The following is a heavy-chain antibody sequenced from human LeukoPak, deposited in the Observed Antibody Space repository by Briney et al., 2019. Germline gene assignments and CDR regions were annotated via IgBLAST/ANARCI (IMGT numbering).Heavy chain of an antibody. J-gene: IGHJ6*02. V-gene: IGHV3-23*01. CDR3: AKGINADYYDSSGYYTDYYYYGMDV. Sequence: GGSLRLSCAASEFTFSSYAMSWVRQAPGKGLEWVSAISGSGGSTYYADSVKGRFTISRDNSKNTLYLQMNSLRAEDTAVYYCAKGINADYYDSSGYYTDYYYYGMDVWGQGTTVTVSS. CDR2: ISGSGGST. CDR1: EFTFSSYA. D-gene: IGHD3-22*01.